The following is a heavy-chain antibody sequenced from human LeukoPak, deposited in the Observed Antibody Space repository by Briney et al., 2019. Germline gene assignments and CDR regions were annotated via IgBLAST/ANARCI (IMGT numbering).Heavy chain of an antibody. CDR2: IYYNGDT. Sequence: PSQTLSLTCIVSGGSIRSGDYYWSWIRQPPGKGLEWIGYIYYNGDTYYNASLKSRVSISVDTSKNQFSLKLSSVTAGATAVYYYARRRVVPYLFQDYWGQGTLATVSS. CDR1: GGSIRSGDYY. J-gene: IGHJ4*02. CDR3: ARRRVVPYLFQDY. D-gene: IGHD2-15*01. V-gene: IGHV4-30-4*08.